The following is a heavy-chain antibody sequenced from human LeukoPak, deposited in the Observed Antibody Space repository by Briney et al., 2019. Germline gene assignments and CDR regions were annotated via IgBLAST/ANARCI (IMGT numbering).Heavy chain of an antibody. J-gene: IGHJ6*04. CDR3: AELGITMIGGV. V-gene: IGHV3-30*12. Sequence: GGSLRLSCAASGFTFTTFGMHWVRQAPGKGLEWVTFITYDGSNKYYADSVKGRFTISRDNAKNSLYLQMNSLRAEDTAVYYCAELGITMIGGVWGKGTTVTISS. D-gene: IGHD3-10*02. CDR1: GFTFTTFG. CDR2: ITYDGSNK.